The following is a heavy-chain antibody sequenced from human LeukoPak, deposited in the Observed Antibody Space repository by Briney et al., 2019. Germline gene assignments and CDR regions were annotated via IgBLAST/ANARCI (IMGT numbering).Heavy chain of an antibody. J-gene: IGHJ4*02. CDR1: GFTFGDYA. D-gene: IGHD3-22*01. CDR2: IRSKAYGGTT. CDR3: TRERYGSAYYGY. V-gene: IGHV3-49*04. Sequence: GGSLRLSCTASGFTFGDYAMSWVRQAPGKGLEWVGFIRSKAYGGTTEYAASVNGRFTISRDDSKSIADLQMNSLKTEDTAVYFCTRERYGSAYYGYWGQGILVTVSS.